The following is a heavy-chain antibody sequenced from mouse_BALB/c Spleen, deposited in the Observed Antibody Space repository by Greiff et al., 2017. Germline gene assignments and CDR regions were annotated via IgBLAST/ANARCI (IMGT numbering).Heavy chain of an antibody. Sequence: VQGVESGPGLVQPSQSLSITCTVSGFSLTSYGVHWVRQSPGKGLEWLGVIWSGGSTDYNAAFISRLSISKDNSKSQVFFKMNSLQANDTAIYYCARGTTVVDWYFDVWGAGTTVTVSS. CDR3: ARGTTVVDWYFDV. J-gene: IGHJ1*01. CDR2: IWSGGST. CDR1: GFSLTSYG. V-gene: IGHV2-2*02. D-gene: IGHD1-1*01.